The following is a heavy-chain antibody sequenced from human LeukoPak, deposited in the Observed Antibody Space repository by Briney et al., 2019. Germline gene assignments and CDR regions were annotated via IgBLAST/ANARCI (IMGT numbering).Heavy chain of an antibody. D-gene: IGHD3-22*01. CDR1: GFTFSSYA. V-gene: IGHV3-23*01. CDR3: AKAYDSSGYYYSIGY. Sequence: GGSLRLSCAASGFTFSSYAMSWVRQAPGKGLEWVSAISGSGGSAYYADSVKGRFTISSDNSKTTLYLQMNSLSAEDTAVYYCAKAYDSSGYYYSIGYWGQGTLVTVSS. CDR2: ISGSGGSA. J-gene: IGHJ4*02.